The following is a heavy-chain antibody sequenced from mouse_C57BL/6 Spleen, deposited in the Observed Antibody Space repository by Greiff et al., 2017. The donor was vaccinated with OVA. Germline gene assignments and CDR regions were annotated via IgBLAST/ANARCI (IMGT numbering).Heavy chain of an antibody. J-gene: IGHJ4*01. CDR2: ISYDGSN. CDR3: ARGGGYSGYAMDY. D-gene: IGHD2-3*01. CDR1: GYSITSGYY. Sequence: EVKLVESGPGLVKPSQSLSLTCSVTGYSITSGYYWNWIRQFPGNKLEWMGYISYDGSNNYNPSLKNRISITRDTSKNQFFLKLNSVTTEDTATYYCARGGGYSGYAMDYWGQGTSVTVSS. V-gene: IGHV3-6*01.